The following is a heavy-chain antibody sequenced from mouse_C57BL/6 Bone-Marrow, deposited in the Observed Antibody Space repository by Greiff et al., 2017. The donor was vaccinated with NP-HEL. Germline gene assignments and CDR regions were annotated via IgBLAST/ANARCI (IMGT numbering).Heavy chain of an antibody. D-gene: IGHD1-1*01. V-gene: IGHV5-4*03. CDR3: ARGGIITTVVGDH. CDR1: GFTFSSYA. J-gene: IGHJ2*01. Sequence: EVKLVESGGGLVKPGGSLKLSCAASGFTFSSYAMSWVRQTPEKRLEWVATISGGGSYTYYPDNVKGRFTISRDNAKNNLYLQMSHLKSEDTAMYYCARGGIITTVVGDHWGQGTTLTVSS. CDR2: ISGGGSYT.